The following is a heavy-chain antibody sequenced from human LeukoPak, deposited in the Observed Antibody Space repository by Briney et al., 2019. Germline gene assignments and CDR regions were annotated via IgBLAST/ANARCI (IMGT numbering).Heavy chain of an antibody. CDR2: IYHSGST. J-gene: IGHJ5*02. V-gene: IGHV4-38-2*02. Sequence: SETLSLTSTVSGYSISSGYYWGWIRQPPGKGLEWIGSIYHSGSTYYNPSLKSRVTISVDTSKNQFSLKLSSVTAADTAVYYCARDLKRHYYDSSGYSSYPRWFDPWGQGTLVTVSS. D-gene: IGHD3-22*01. CDR1: GYSISSGYY. CDR3: ARDLKRHYYDSSGYSSYPRWFDP.